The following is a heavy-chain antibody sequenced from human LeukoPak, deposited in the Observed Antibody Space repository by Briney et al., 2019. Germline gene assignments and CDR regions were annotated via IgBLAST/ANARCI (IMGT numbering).Heavy chain of an antibody. CDR3: AKEGSSQYYYYYYMDV. D-gene: IGHD6-6*01. J-gene: IGHJ6*03. Sequence: GGSLRLSCAASGFTFSSYAMSWVRQAPGKGLEWVSAISGSGGSTYYADSVKGRFTISRDNSKNTLYLQMNSLRAEDTAVYYCAKEGSSQYYYYYYMDVWGKGTTVTVSS. CDR1: GFTFSSYA. V-gene: IGHV3-23*01. CDR2: ISGSGGST.